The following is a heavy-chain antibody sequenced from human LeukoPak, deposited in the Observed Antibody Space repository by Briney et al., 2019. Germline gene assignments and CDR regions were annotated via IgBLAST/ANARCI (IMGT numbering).Heavy chain of an antibody. J-gene: IGHJ5*02. Sequence: PSETLSLTCAVYGGSFSGYYWSWIRQPPGKGLEWIGEINHSGSTKQNPSLKSRVTISVDTSKNQFSLKLSSVTAADTAVYYCARGAEHENWIDPWGQGTLVTVSS. CDR2: INHSGST. CDR1: GGSFSGYY. CDR3: ARGAEHENWIDP. V-gene: IGHV4-34*01. D-gene: IGHD1-26*01.